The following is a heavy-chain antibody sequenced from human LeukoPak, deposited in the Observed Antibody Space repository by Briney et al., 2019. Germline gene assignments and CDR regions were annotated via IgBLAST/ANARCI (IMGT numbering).Heavy chain of an antibody. CDR3: AKTSTGISSGWVWFDP. CDR2: ISGSGGST. CDR1: GFTFSSYA. V-gene: IGHV3-23*01. Sequence: GGSLRLSCADSGFTFSSYAMSWVRQAPGKGLEWVSAISGSGGSTYYADSVKGRFTISRDNSKNTLYLQMNSLRAEDTAVYYCAKTSTGISSGWVWFDPWGQGTLVTVSS. D-gene: IGHD6-19*01. J-gene: IGHJ5*02.